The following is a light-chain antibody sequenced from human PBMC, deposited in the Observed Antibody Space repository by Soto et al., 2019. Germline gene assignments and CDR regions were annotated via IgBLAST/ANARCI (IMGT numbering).Light chain of an antibody. CDR3: QQLNSYPLA. Sequence: IHLTQSPSSLSSSVGDIVTITCRVSQGISSYLNWYRQKPGKVPKLLIYSASNLQSGVPSRFSGSGSGTEFTLTISSLQPEDFATYSCQQLNSYPLAFGGGTKVDIK. CDR2: SAS. V-gene: IGKV1-9*01. CDR1: QGISSY. J-gene: IGKJ4*01.